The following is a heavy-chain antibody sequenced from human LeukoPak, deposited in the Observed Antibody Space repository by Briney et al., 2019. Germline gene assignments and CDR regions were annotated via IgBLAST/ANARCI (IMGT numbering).Heavy chain of an antibody. Sequence: PSETLSLTCTVSGGSVTDYYWSWIRQSPGKGLEWIGYIYYTGTSYNPSLKSRVTISADTSKNQFSLKLISVTAADTAVYYCARHYFGGSGWYAGFSWGQGTLVTVSS. CDR2: IYYTGT. J-gene: IGHJ5*02. D-gene: IGHD6-19*01. CDR3: ARHYFGGSGWYAGFS. V-gene: IGHV4-59*02. CDR1: GGSVTDYY.